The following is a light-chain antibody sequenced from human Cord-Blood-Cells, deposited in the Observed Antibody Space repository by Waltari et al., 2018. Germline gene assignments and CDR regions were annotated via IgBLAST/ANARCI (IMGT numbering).Light chain of an antibody. CDR2: DVS. CDR3: SSYTSSSTLVV. CDR1: SSDGGGYNY. V-gene: IGLV2-14*01. Sequence: QSALTQPASVSGSPGQSITIPCTGTSSDGGGYNYVSWYQQHPGKAPKPMIYDVSNRPSGVSNRFSGSKSGNTASLTISGLQAEDEADYYCSSYTSSSTLVVFGGGTKLTVL. J-gene: IGLJ2*01.